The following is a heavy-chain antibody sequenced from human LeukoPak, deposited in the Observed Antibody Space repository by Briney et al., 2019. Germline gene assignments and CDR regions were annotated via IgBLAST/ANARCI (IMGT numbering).Heavy chain of an antibody. CDR2: IYYSGST. CDR1: GGSISSYY. CDR3: ASQRDAVNYYYGMDV. V-gene: IGHV4-59*01. Sequence: KTSETLSLTCTVSGGSISSYYWSWIRQPPGKGLEWIGYIYYSGSTNYNPSLKSRVTISVDTSKNQFSLKLSSVTAADTAVYYCASQRDAVNYYYGMDVWGQGTTVTVSS. D-gene: IGHD4-17*01. J-gene: IGHJ6*02.